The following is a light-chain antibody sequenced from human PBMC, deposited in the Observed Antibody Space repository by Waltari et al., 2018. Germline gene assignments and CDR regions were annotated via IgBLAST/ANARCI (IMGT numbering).Light chain of an antibody. CDR2: LVS. CDR3: QQANSFPIT. CDR1: QSLVESNGYTY. J-gene: IGKJ5*01. V-gene: IGKV2-28*01. Sequence: DIVMTQSPLSLPVTPGEPASISCRSSQSLVESNGYTYLDWYLQKPGQSPQLLVYLVSNRASGVPSRFSGSGSGTDFTLTISSLQPEDFATYYCQQANSFPITFGQGTRLEIK.